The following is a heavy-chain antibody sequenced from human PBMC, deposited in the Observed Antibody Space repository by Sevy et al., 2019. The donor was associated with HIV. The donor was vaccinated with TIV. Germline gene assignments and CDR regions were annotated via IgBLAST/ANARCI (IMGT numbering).Heavy chain of an antibody. CDR3: ARDASVSVAYCSSTSCYSSGMDV. V-gene: IGHV1-8*01. Sequence: ASVKVSCKASGYTFTSYDINWVRQATGQGLEWMGWMNPNSGNTGYAQKFQGRVTMTRNTSISTAYMELSSLRSEDTAAYYCARDASVSVAYCSSTSCYSSGMDVWGQGTTVTVSS. CDR2: MNPNSGNT. D-gene: IGHD2-2*01. J-gene: IGHJ6*02. CDR1: GYTFTSYD.